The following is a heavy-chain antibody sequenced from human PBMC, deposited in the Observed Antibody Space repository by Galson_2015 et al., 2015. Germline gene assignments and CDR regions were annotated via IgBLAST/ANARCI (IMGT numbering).Heavy chain of an antibody. Sequence: SWVRQMPGKGLEWIGYIYYSGSTYYNPSLKSRVTISVDTSKNQFSLKLSSVTAADTAVYYCARGAWEYSDPFFGYWGQGTLVTVSS. CDR3: ARGAWEYSDPFFGY. V-gene: IGHV4-31*02. D-gene: IGHD6-6*01. CDR2: IYYSGST. J-gene: IGHJ4*02.